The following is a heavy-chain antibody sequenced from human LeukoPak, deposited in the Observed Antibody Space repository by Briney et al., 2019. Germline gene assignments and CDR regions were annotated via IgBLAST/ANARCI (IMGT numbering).Heavy chain of an antibody. CDR1: GGSVSSGSYY. J-gene: IGHJ4*02. V-gene: IGHV4-39*01. CDR2: IYYSGST. Sequence: SETLSLTCTVSGGSVSSGSYYWSWIRQPPGKGLEWIGSIYYSGSTYYNPSLKSRVTISVDTSKNQFSLKLSSVTAADTAVYYCARQYYYDSSGYYYFYYFDYWGQGTLVTVSS. CDR3: ARQYYYDSSGYYYFYYFDY. D-gene: IGHD3-22*01.